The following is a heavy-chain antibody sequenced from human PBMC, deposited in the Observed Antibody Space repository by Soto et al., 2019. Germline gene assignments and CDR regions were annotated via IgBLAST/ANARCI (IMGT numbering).Heavy chain of an antibody. V-gene: IGHV6-1*01. CDR2: TYYRSKWYY. J-gene: IGHJ4*02. D-gene: IGHD3-16*01. CDR3: ENDPGNSLNY. CDR1: GDSVSIYSGA. Sequence: PSQTLSLTCVISGDSVSIYSGAWNWIRQSPSRGLEWLGRTYYRSKWYYDYAESVKNRIIIIVDTSKTHFSLKLNSVTPGDGAVYSCENDPGNSLNYGGQETKFTVP.